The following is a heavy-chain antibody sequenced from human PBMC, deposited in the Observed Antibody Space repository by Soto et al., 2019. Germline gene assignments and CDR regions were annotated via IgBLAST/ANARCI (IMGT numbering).Heavy chain of an antibody. V-gene: IGHV3-30-3*01. CDR2: ISYDGSNK. Sequence: TGGSLRLSCAASGFTFSSYAMHWVRQAPGKGLEWVAVISYDGSNKYYADSVKGRFTISRDNSKNTLYLQMNSLRAEDTAVYYCARDTRAYYYGSGSYSPSNWFDPWGQGTLVTVS. D-gene: IGHD3-10*01. CDR1: GFTFSSYA. CDR3: ARDTRAYYYGSGSYSPSNWFDP. J-gene: IGHJ5*02.